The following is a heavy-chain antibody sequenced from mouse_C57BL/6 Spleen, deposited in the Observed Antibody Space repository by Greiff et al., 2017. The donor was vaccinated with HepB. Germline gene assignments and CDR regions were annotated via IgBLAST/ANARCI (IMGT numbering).Heavy chain of an antibody. J-gene: IGHJ4*01. CDR2: ISSGSSTI. Sequence: VQLKESGGGLVKPGGSLKLSCAASGFTFSDYGMHWVRQAPEKGLEWVAYISSGSSTIYYADTVKGRFTISRDNAKNTLFLKMTSLRSEDTAMYYCARDWDGAMDYWGQGTSVTVSS. V-gene: IGHV5-17*01. CDR1: GFTFSDYG. D-gene: IGHD4-1*01. CDR3: ARDWDGAMDY.